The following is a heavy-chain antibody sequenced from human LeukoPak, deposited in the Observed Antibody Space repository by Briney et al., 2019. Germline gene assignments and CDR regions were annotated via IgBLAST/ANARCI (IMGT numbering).Heavy chain of an antibody. CDR3: ARAQYCLDS. Sequence: PGGSLRLSCAASGFTVSSNYMTWVRQAPGKGLEWVSVIYSGGTTYYAESVKGRFTISRDNAKNSLYLQMNSLRAEDTAVYYCARAQYCLDSWGQGTLVTVSS. J-gene: IGHJ4*02. CDR1: GFTVSSNY. CDR2: IYSGGTT. V-gene: IGHV3-53*01.